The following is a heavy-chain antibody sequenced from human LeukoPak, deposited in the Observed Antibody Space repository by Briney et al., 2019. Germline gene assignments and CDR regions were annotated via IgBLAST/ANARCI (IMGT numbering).Heavy chain of an antibody. CDR1: GFTLSSFN. CDR3: ARTYNSGWYFDC. Sequence: GGSLRLSCATSGFTLSSFNMNWVRQAPAKGLEWVSYISSRGSSIYYADSVKGRFTISRDNAKNSLYLQMDSLRDDDTAVYYCARTYNSGWYFDCWGQGTLVTVSS. CDR2: ISSRGSSI. D-gene: IGHD6-19*01. V-gene: IGHV3-48*02. J-gene: IGHJ4*02.